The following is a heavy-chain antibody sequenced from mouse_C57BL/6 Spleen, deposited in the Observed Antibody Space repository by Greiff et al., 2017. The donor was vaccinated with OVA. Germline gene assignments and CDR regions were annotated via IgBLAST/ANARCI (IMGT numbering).Heavy chain of an antibody. CDR1: GYSITSGYY. J-gene: IGHJ2*01. V-gene: IGHV3-6*01. D-gene: IGHD2-4*01. CDR2: ISYDGSN. Sequence: EVQLVESGPGLVKPSQSLSFTCSVTGYSITSGYYWNWIRQFPGNKLEWMGYISYDGSNNYNPSLKNRISITRDTSKNQFFLKLNSVTTEDTATYYCAREGIYYDYHYFDYWGQGTTLTVSS. CDR3: AREGIYYDYHYFDY.